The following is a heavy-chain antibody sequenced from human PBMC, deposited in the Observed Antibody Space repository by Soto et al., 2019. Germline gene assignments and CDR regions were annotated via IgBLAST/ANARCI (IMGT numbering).Heavy chain of an antibody. J-gene: IGHJ4*02. CDR3: ARVYGDYVFDY. Sequence: PSETLSLACAVYGGSFSGYSWTWFRQSPGKGLEWIGQINDGGSANYNPSLKSRVTISVDTSNNEFFLELSSVTAADTAVYYCARVYGDYVFDYWGKRILVTVS. V-gene: IGHV4-34*01. CDR2: INDGGSA. D-gene: IGHD4-17*01. CDR1: GGSFSGYS.